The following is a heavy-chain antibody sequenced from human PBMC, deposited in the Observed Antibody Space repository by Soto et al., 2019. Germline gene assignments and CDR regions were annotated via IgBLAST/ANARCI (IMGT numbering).Heavy chain of an antibody. J-gene: IGHJ5*02. V-gene: IGHV3-15*01. D-gene: IGHD4-4*01. CDR1: GFTFSHAW. CDR3: CLVQRMDHSSKSGYWFDP. Sequence: GGSLRLSCAASGFTFSHAWMSWVRQAPGKGLEWVGRIKSKADGETKDYGAPVRGRFTISRDDAKDTLYLQMNSLRIEDTAVYYSCLVQRMDHSSKSGYWFDPWGPGTLVTVSS. CDR2: IKSKADGETK.